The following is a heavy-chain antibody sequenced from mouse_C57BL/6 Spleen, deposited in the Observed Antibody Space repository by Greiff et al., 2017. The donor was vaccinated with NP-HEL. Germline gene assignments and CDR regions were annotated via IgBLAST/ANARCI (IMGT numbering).Heavy chain of an antibody. CDR3: AREWDDHDEAMDY. J-gene: IGHJ4*01. Sequence: QVQLQQPGAELVKPGASVKMSCKASGYTFTSYWITWVKQRPGQGLEWIGDIYPGSGSTNYNEKFKSKATLTVDTSSSTAYMQLSSLTSEDSAVYYCAREWDDHDEAMDYWGQGTSVTVSS. V-gene: IGHV1-55*01. CDR1: GYTFTSYW. CDR2: IYPGSGST. D-gene: IGHD1-3*01.